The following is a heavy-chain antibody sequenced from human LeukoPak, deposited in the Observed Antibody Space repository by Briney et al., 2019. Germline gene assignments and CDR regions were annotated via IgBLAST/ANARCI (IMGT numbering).Heavy chain of an antibody. Sequence: PSETLSLTCTVSGGSISDYYWSWIRQPAGKGLEWIGRIHISGSINYNPSLKSRVTMSVDTSKNQFSLKLSSVTTADTAVYYCARAKDYGVSNWFNPWGQGTLVTVSS. CDR3: ARAKDYGVSNWFNP. CDR1: GGSISDYY. V-gene: IGHV4-4*07. CDR2: IHISGSI. J-gene: IGHJ5*02. D-gene: IGHD4-17*01.